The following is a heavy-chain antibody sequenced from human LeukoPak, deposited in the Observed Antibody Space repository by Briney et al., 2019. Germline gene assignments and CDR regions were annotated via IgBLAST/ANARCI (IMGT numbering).Heavy chain of an antibody. CDR3: ARASVGNRSSRGYYFDY. D-gene: IGHD6-13*01. V-gene: IGHV4-34*01. CDR1: GGSFSGYY. CDR2: INHSGST. Sequence: SETLSLTCAVYGGSFSGYYWSWIRQPPGKGLEWIGEINHSGSTNYNPSLKSRVTISVDTSKNQFSLKLSSVTAADTAVYYCARASVGNRSSRGYYFDYWGQGTLVTVSS. J-gene: IGHJ4*02.